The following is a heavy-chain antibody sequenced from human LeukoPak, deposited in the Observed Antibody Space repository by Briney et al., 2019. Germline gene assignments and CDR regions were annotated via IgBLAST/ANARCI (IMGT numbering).Heavy chain of an antibody. J-gene: IGHJ4*02. CDR1: GFTFSSYS. CDR2: ISSSSSYI. CDR3: ASDSAWNLHGGYLDH. Sequence: PGGSLRLSCAASGFTFSSYSMNWVRQAPGKGLEWVSSISSSSSYIYYADSVKGRFIVSRDNSKNTLYLQMNSLRSEDTAVYYCASDSAWNLHGGYLDHWGQGTLVSVSS. V-gene: IGHV3-21*01. D-gene: IGHD2-15*01.